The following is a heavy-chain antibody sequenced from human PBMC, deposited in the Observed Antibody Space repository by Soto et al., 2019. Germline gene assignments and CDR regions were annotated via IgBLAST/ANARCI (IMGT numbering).Heavy chain of an antibody. Sequence: SETLSLTCAFYVVSFSGYYWSCIRQPPGKWLEWIGEINHSGSTNYNPSLKSRVTISVDTSKNQFSLKLSSVTAADTAVYYCARAGPFYYGSGSYYYYYYGMDVWGQGTTVTVSS. CDR1: VVSFSGYY. V-gene: IGHV4-34*01. D-gene: IGHD3-10*01. CDR3: ARAGPFYYGSGSYYYYYYGMDV. J-gene: IGHJ6*02. CDR2: INHSGST.